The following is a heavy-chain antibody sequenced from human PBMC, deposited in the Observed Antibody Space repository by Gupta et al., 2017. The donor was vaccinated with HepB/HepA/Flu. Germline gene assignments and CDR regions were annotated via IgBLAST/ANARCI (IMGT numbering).Heavy chain of an antibody. Sequence: EIQLVESGGGLVKPGGSLRLSCAASGFTFNLYTINWVRQAPGKGLEWVSSISGSTSYIYYADSVKGRFTISRDNAKNSLSLQMNSLRVEDTAVYYCARSRWDIVVVPSAVRVYYFDYWGQGTLVTVSS. CDR1: GFTFNLYT. V-gene: IGHV3-21*01. CDR2: ISGSTSYI. CDR3: ARSRWDIVVVPSAVRVYYFDY. J-gene: IGHJ4*02. D-gene: IGHD2-2*01.